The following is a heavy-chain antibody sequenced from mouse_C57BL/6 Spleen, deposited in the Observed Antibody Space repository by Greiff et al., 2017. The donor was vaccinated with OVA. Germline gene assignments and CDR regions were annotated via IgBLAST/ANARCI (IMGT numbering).Heavy chain of an antibody. Sequence: QVQLQQPGAELVRPGSSVKLSCKASGYTFTSYWMHWVKQRPIQGLEWIGNIDPSDSETHYNQKFKDKATLTVDKSSSTAYMQLSSLTSEDSAVYYCASHGYYYAMDYWGQGTSVTVSS. CDR1: GYTFTSYW. D-gene: IGHD2-2*01. V-gene: IGHV1-52*01. J-gene: IGHJ4*01. CDR2: IDPSDSET. CDR3: ASHGYYYAMDY.